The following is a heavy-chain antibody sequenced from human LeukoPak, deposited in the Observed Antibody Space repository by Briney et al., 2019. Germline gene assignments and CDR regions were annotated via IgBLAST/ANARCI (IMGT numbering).Heavy chain of an antibody. J-gene: IGHJ4*02. V-gene: IGHV3-53*01. CDR1: GFTVSSNY. D-gene: IGHD3-22*01. CDR3: TRAYDGSGYYYGTGY. Sequence: GGSLRLSCAASGFTVSSNYMSWVRQAPGKGLEWVSVIYSGGSTYYADSVKGRFTISRDNSKNTLYLQMNSLRAEDTAVYYCTRAYDGSGYYYGTGYWGQGTLVTVSS. CDR2: IYSGGST.